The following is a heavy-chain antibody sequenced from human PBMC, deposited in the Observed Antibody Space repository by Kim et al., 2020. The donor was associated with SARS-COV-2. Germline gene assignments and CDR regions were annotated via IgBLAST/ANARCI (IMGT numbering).Heavy chain of an antibody. J-gene: IGHJ1*01. CDR3: ARGFVGSSGPYCIGEYFQH. Sequence: SETLSLTCTVSGGSISSYYWSWIRKPAGKGLERIGRIYISGSTNYNPSLNSRATMSVDTSKNQISLKLSLVTAADTAVYYCARGFVGSSGPYCIGEYFQHWGQGTLVTVSS. CDR1: GGSISSYY. V-gene: IGHV4-4*07. D-gene: IGHD3-22*01. CDR2: IYISGST.